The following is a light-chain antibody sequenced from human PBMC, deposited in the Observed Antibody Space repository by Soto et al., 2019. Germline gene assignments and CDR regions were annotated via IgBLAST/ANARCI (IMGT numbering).Light chain of an antibody. CDR1: QSFATS. CDR3: QQYKDWPPIT. Sequence: EIVMTQSPASLSVYPGGRATLSCRAIQSFATSLAWYQQRPGQPPRLLIYDTSIRAPGIPATFSGSGSGTEFTLTISSLQSEDVAVYYCQQYKDWPPITFGGGTKVQIK. J-gene: IGKJ4*01. CDR2: DTS. V-gene: IGKV3-15*01.